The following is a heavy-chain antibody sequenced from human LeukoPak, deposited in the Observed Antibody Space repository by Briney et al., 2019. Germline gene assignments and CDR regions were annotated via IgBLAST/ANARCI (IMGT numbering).Heavy chain of an antibody. Sequence: SVKVSCKASGGTFSSYAISWVRQAPGQGLEWMGGIIPIFGTANYAQKFQGRVTITTDESTSTAYMELSSLRSEDTAVYYCARDYCSGGSCYGGFGRNWFDPWGQGTLVTVSS. D-gene: IGHD2-15*01. J-gene: IGHJ5*02. CDR3: ARDYCSGGSCYGGFGRNWFDP. CDR2: IIPIFGTA. V-gene: IGHV1-69*05. CDR1: GGTFSSYA.